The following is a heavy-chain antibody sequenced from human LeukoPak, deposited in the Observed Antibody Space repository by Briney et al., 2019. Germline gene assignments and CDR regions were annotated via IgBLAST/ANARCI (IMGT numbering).Heavy chain of an antibody. CDR2: INPNSGGT. D-gene: IGHD6-13*01. V-gene: IGHV1-2*02. Sequence: ASVKVSCKASGYTFTGYYMHWVRQAPGQGLEWMEWINPNSGGTNYAQKFQGRVTMTRDTSISTAYMELSRLRSDDTAVYYCARPLGVGAAAGTSVPWCDPWGQGTLVTVSS. J-gene: IGHJ5*02. CDR3: ARPLGVGAAAGTSVPWCDP. CDR1: GYTFTGYY.